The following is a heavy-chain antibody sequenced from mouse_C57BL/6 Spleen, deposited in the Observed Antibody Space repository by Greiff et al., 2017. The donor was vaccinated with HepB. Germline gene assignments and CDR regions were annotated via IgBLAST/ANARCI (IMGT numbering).Heavy chain of an antibody. CDR3: ARSKVYWYFDV. CDR2: IYPGSGNT. CDR1: GYTFTDYY. J-gene: IGHJ1*03. Sequence: QVQLQQSGAELVRPGASVKLSCKASGYTFTDYYINWVKQRPGQGLEWIARIYPGSGNTYYNEKFKGKATLTAEKSSSTAYMQLSSLTSEDSAVYFCARSKVYWYFDVWGTETTVTVSS. V-gene: IGHV1-76*01.